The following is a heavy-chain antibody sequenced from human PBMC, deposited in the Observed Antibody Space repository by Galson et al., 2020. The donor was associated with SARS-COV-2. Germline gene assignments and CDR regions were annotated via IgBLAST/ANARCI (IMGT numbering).Heavy chain of an antibody. CDR1: GGSFSGYY. D-gene: IGHD1-1*01. CDR3: ARGGNWEDYYYYYYMDV. V-gene: IGHV4-34*01. J-gene: IGHJ6*03. CDR2: INHSGRT. Sequence: SETLSLTCAVYGGSFSGYYWSWLRQPPGKGLEWIGEINHSGRTNYNPSLKSRVTISVETSKNQFSLKLSSVTAADTAVYYCARGGNWEDYYYYYYMDVWGKGTTVTVSS.